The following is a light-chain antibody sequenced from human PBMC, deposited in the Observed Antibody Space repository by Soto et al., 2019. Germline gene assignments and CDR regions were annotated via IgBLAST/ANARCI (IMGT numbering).Light chain of an antibody. CDR2: DAS. V-gene: IGKV1-5*01. CDR1: QSLNSL. J-gene: IGKJ1*01. CDR3: KQYNSYSSWT. Sequence: DIQMTQSPSTLSASVGDRVTITCRASQSLNSLLAWYQQKPGRAPKLLIYDASTLESGVPSRFSSSGSGTEFTLTISSLQTDDFATYYCKQYNSYSSWTFGQGTKVEIK.